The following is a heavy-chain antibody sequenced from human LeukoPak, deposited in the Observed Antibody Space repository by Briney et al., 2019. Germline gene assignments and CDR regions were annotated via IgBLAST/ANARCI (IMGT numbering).Heavy chain of an antibody. CDR3: AKVSGSYPDAIDI. CDR2: VSDSGSHT. Sequence: PGGSLRLSCAASGFTFSTYAMSWVRQAPGKGLEWVSTVSDSGSHTYYADSVKGRFTMSRDNSKNTLYLQMNSLRGEDTAIYYCAKVSGSYPDAIDIWGQETMVTVSS. J-gene: IGHJ3*02. CDR1: GFTFSTYA. D-gene: IGHD1-26*01. V-gene: IGHV3-23*01.